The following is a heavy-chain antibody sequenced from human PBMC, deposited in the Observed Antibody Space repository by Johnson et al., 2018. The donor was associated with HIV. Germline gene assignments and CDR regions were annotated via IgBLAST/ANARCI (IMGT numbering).Heavy chain of an antibody. CDR2: ISYDGSNT. J-gene: IGHJ3*02. Sequence: QVQLVESGGGWVKPGGSLRLSCAASGVTFSSYGMHWVRPAPGKGLAWVAVISYDGSNTYYADPVKGRCTISNVKSKNTLYLEMNSLRAEDTAVYYCARDHGAFWSGYYHGGSYAFDIWGQGTMVTVSS. D-gene: IGHD3-3*01. V-gene: IGHV3-30*03. CDR3: ARDHGAFWSGYYHGGSYAFDI. CDR1: GVTFSSYG.